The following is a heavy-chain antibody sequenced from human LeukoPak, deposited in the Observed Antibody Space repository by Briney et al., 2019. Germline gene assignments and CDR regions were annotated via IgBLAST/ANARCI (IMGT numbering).Heavy chain of an antibody. V-gene: IGHV3-15*01. D-gene: IGHD2-15*01. CDR3: TTGMVAATFDY. CDR1: GFTFSNAW. CDR2: IKSKTDGGTT. Sequence: PGGSLRLSCAASGFTFSNAWMSWVRQAPGKGPEWVGRIKSKTDGGTTDYAAPVKGRFTISRDDSKNSLYLQMNSLKTEDTAVYYCTTGMVAATFDYWGQGTLVTVSS. J-gene: IGHJ4*02.